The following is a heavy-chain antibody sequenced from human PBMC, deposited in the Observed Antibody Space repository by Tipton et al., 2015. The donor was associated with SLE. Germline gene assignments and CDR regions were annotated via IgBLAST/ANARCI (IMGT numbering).Heavy chain of an antibody. CDR2: ISSSSSYI. V-gene: IGHV3-21*01. J-gene: IGHJ4*02. Sequence: SLRLSCAASGFTFSSYSMNWVRQAPGKGLEWVSSISSSSSYIYYADSVKGRFTISRDNAKNSLYLQMNSLRAEDTAVYYCASFPGEFWGKGAFDIWGQGTLVTVSS. D-gene: IGHD3-10*01. CDR1: GFTFSSYS. CDR3: ASFPGEFWGKGAFDI.